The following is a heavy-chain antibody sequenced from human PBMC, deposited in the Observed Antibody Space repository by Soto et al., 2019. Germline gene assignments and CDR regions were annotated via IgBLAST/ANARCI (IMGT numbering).Heavy chain of an antibody. V-gene: IGHV3-21*01. D-gene: IGHD3-22*01. CDR2: ISSSGSYI. J-gene: IGHJ6*02. CDR1: DFYLSSYS. Sequence: GGYLRLSCPASDFYLSSYSMNWVRPAPGKGLEWVSSISSSGSYIYYADSVKGRFTISRDNGKNSLFLQMNSLRAEDTAVYYCARDRLYYDSSGLLAYYGMDVWGQGTTVTVSS. CDR3: ARDRLYYDSSGLLAYYGMDV.